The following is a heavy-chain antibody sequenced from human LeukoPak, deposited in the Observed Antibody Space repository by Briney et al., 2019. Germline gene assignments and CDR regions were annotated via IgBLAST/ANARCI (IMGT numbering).Heavy chain of an antibody. CDR3: ARDIGSGPVDV. D-gene: IGHD3-10*01. CDR1: GGSFNNYY. V-gene: IGHV4-34*01. CDR2: INHSGST. Sequence: SETLSLTCAVYGGSFNNYYWSWIRQPPGKGLEWIGEINHSGSTNYNPSLKSRVTISVDTSKNQFSLKLSSVTAADTAVYYCARDIGSGPVDVWGQGTTVTVSS. J-gene: IGHJ6*02.